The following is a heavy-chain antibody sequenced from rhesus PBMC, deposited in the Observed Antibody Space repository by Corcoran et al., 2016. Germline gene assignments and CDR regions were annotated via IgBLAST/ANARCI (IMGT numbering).Heavy chain of an antibody. J-gene: IGHJ3*01. D-gene: IGHD5-42*01. CDR2: ISNGGGST. Sequence: EVQLVESGGGLVQPGGSLRLSCAASGFTFSSYGMSWVRQAPGKGLEWGSYISNGGGSTYYPDSVKGRFTISRDNSKNTLSLQMNSLRAEDTAVYYCAKRGYSGYSLLNDAFDFWGQGLRVTVSS. CDR3: AKRGYSGYSLLNDAFDF. CDR1: GFTFSSYG. V-gene: IGHV3S5*01.